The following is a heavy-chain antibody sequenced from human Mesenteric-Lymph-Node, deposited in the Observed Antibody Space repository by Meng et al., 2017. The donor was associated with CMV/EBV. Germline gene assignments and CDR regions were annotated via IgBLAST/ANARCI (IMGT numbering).Heavy chain of an antibody. CDR2: IYYSGST. CDR1: GGSVSSGDYY. D-gene: IGHD1-26*01. V-gene: IGHV4-30-4*08. Sequence: SETLSLTCTVSGGSVSSGDYYWSWIRQPPGTGLEWIGYIYYSGSTYYNASLKSRVTISVDTSKNQFSLYLSSVTAADTAVYYCARVPSRSSFYYYYGMDVWGQGTTVTVSS. J-gene: IGHJ6*02. CDR3: ARVPSRSSFYYYYGMDV.